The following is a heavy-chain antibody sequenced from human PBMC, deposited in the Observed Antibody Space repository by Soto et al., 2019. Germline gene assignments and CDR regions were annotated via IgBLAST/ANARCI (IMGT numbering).Heavy chain of an antibody. Sequence: QLQESGPGLVKPSETLSLTCTVSGGSFTSTNYFWGWIRQPPGKGLEWIGYMYYNGNTFYSPSLKSTVTMAEDTSKRQFRLELSSVTAADTAMYYWARLQIYDSRAAPTPIFHPWGLGAIVTVSS. CDR3: ARLQIYDSRAAPTPIFHP. CDR1: GGSFTSTNYF. CDR2: MYYNGNT. V-gene: IGHV4-39*01. D-gene: IGHD3-22*01. J-gene: IGHJ1*01.